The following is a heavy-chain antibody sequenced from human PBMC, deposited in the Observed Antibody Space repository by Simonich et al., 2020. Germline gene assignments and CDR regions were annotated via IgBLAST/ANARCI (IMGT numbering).Heavy chain of an antibody. Sequence: QVQLQQWGAGLLKPSETLSLTCAVYGGSFSGYYWSWIRQPPGKGLEWIGENNQSGSTNYNPSLKSRVTISVDTAKNQFSLKLSSVTAADTAVYYCASTLFTASSSFAFDIWGQGTMVTVSS. D-gene: IGHD6-6*01. CDR3: ASTLFTASSSFAFDI. V-gene: IGHV4-34*01. CDR1: GGSFSGYY. J-gene: IGHJ3*02. CDR2: NNQSGST.